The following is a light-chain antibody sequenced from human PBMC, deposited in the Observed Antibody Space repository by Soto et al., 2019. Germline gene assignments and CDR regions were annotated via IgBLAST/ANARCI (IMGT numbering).Light chain of an antibody. CDR3: QQFNSYPLT. V-gene: IGKV1-5*01. Sequence: DIQMTQSPSTLSAFVGDRVTITCRASQSISSRLAWYQQKPGKAPKFLIYDASSLQSGVPSRFSGSGSGTQFTLTISSLQPDDSATYDCQQFNSYPLTFGGGTKVEIK. CDR2: DAS. J-gene: IGKJ4*01. CDR1: QSISSR.